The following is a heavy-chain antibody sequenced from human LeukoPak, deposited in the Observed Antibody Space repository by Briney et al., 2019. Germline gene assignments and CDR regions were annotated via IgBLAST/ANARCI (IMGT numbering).Heavy chain of an antibody. CDR3: AGLVVPAAIDYYYYYYMDV. J-gene: IGHJ6*03. CDR1: GGSFSGYY. D-gene: IGHD2-2*01. CDR2: INHSGST. V-gene: IGHV4-34*01. Sequence: SETLSLTCAVYGGSFSGYYWSRIRQPPGKGLEWIGEINHSGSTNYNPSLKSRVTISVDTSKNQFSLKLSSVTAADTAVYYCAGLVVPAAIDYYYYYYMDVWGKGTTVTVPS.